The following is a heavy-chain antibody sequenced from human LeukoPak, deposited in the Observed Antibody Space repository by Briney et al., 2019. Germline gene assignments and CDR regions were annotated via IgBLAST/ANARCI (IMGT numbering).Heavy chain of an antibody. D-gene: IGHD6-13*01. Sequence: ASVKVSCKASGYTFTSYGISWVRQAPGQGLEWMGWISAYNGNTNYAQKLQGRVTMTTDTSTSTAYMELRSLRSDDTAVYYCARMAHSSSWYSFYIDYWGQGTLVTVSS. CDR2: ISAYNGNT. V-gene: IGHV1-18*01. CDR1: GYTFTSYG. J-gene: IGHJ4*02. CDR3: ARMAHSSSWYSFYIDY.